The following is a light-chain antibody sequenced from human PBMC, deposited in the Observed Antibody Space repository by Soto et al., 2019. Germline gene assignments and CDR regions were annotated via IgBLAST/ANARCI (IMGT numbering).Light chain of an antibody. J-gene: IGKJ1*01. CDR2: WAS. Sequence: DIVMTQSPDSLAVSLGERATINCKSSQSVLSSSNNKNCLAWYQQKSGQPPKLLIYWASTRESGGPDRFSGSGSGTDFTLTISSLQAEDVAAYYCQHYYTIPWTFGQGTRVEIK. CDR3: QHYYTIPWT. V-gene: IGKV4-1*01. CDR1: QSVLSSSNNKNC.